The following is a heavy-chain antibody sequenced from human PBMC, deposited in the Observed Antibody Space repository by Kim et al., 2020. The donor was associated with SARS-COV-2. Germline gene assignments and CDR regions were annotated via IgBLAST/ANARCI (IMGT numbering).Heavy chain of an antibody. CDR2: ISSSSSYI. J-gene: IGHJ2*01. CDR3: AREDLGYCSGGSCHNNPLYRYFDL. Sequence: GGSLRLSCAASGFTFSSYSMNWVRQAPGKGLEWVSSISSSSSYIYYADSVKGRFTISRDNAKNSLYLQMNSLRAEDTAVYYCAREDLGYCSGGSCHNNPLYRYFDLWGRGTLVTVSS. D-gene: IGHD2-15*01. V-gene: IGHV3-21*01. CDR1: GFTFSSYS.